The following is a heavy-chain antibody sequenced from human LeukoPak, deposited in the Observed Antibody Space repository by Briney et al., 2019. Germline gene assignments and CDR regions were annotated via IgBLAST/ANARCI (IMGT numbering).Heavy chain of an antibody. J-gene: IGHJ4*02. CDR1: GFTLSNDW. Sequence: PGGSLRLSCAASGFTLSNDWMNWVRQAPSKGLEWVGLIKSIANGKTRDYAANVQGRFTISRDDSDNTLYLQMNSLKSEDTAVYYCVTEVSRSLPTWGQGALVTDS. CDR3: VTEVSRSLPT. CDR2: IKSIANGKTR. V-gene: IGHV3-15*01. D-gene: IGHD6-13*01.